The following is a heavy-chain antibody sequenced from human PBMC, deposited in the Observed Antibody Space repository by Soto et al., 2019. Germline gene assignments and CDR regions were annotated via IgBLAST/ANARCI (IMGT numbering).Heavy chain of an antibody. D-gene: IGHD3-22*01. CDR1: GFTFSSDC. CDR3: AIDRVTFYYDSSGYYSFDY. V-gene: IGHV3-74*01. CDR2: INMGGSST. Sequence: PGGSLRLSCAASGFTFSSDCMNWVRQAPGKGLEWVSRINMGGSSTYYADSVKGRFTISRDNSKNMLYLQMNSLRAEDTAVYYCAIDRVTFYYDSSGYYSFDYWGQGTLVTVS. J-gene: IGHJ4*02.